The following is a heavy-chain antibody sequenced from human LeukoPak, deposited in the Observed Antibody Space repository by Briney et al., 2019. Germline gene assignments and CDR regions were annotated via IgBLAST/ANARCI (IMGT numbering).Heavy chain of an antibody. Sequence: PGGSLRLSCAASGFTFSSYGMSWVRQAPGKGLEWVSSITSSGGGTYYADSVKGRFTVSRDNSKNTLYLQMNSLSAEDKAIYYCARDLTLSEKFFSYWGQGTLVTVSS. J-gene: IGHJ4*02. CDR1: GFTFSSYG. CDR2: ITSSGGGT. V-gene: IGHV3-23*01. CDR3: ARDLTLSEKFFSY. D-gene: IGHD1-14*01.